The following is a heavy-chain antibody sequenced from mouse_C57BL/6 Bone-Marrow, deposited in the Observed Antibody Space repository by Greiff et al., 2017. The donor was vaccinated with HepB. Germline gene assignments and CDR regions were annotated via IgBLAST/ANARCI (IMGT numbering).Heavy chain of an antibody. Sequence: VKLMESGPELVKPGASVKISCKASGYAFSSSWMNWVKQRPGKGLEWIGRIYPGDGDTNYNGKFKGKATLTADKSSSTAYMQLSSLTSEDSAVYFCARSGGKGGFAYWGQGTLVTVSA. CDR3: ARSGGKGGFAY. CDR1: GYAFSSSW. V-gene: IGHV1-82*01. CDR2: IYPGDGDT. J-gene: IGHJ3*01. D-gene: IGHD3-1*01.